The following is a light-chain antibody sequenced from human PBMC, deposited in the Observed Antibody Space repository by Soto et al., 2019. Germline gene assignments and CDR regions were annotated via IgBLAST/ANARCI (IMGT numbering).Light chain of an antibody. CDR2: GAS. V-gene: IGKV3-20*01. Sequence: EIVLTQSPGTLSLSPGERATLSCRASRSVTSPYVARHPRKPGQAPRLLIYGASSRATGIPDRFSGSGSGTDFTLTISRLEPEDFAVDDCQQYGSSPSITFGPGTRLEIK. CDR3: QQYGSSPSIT. J-gene: IGKJ5*01. CDR1: RSVTSPY.